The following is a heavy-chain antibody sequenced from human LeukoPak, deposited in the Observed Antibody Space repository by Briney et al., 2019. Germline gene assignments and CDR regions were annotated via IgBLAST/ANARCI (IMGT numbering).Heavy chain of an antibody. CDR2: INRDGSTI. Sequence: AGRSLRLSCAASGFTFSSYWMHWVSQAPRKGLVWVSSINRDGSTISYADSVKDRFTISRDNAKNTVYEQMNSLRAEGTAVYYWVFGRYGGGFDSWGQGTLVIVSS. D-gene: IGHD6-19*01. CDR3: VFGRYGGGFDS. CDR1: GFTFSSYW. J-gene: IGHJ5*01. V-gene: IGHV3-74*01.